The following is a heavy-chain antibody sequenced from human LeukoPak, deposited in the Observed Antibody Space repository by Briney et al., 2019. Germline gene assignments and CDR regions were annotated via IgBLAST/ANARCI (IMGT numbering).Heavy chain of an antibody. D-gene: IGHD2-15*01. Sequence: PSETLSLTCTVSGGSISSYYWSWIRQPPGKGLEWIGYIYYSGSTNYNPSLKSRVTISVDTSKNQFSLKLSSVTAADTAVYYCARGRLGCSGGSCHPDYWGQGTLVTVSS. CDR3: ARGRLGCSGGSCHPDY. J-gene: IGHJ4*02. V-gene: IGHV4-59*01. CDR2: IYYSGST. CDR1: GGSISSYY.